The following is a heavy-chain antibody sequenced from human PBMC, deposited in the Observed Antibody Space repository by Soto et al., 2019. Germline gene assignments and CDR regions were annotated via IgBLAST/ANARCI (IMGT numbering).Heavy chain of an antibody. Sequence: QAPLVESGGGVVQPGRSLRLSCAASGFTFSRYGMHWVRQAPGKALEWVAVISYDGRTKYYADYVKGRFTMSRDNCKNTLYLQMNSLRAENTAVYYCAKTYYYDSSGYHMDAFDIWGQGTMVTVSS. V-gene: IGHV3-30*18. J-gene: IGHJ3*02. CDR3: AKTYYYDSSGYHMDAFDI. D-gene: IGHD3-22*01. CDR2: ISYDGRTK. CDR1: GFTFSRYG.